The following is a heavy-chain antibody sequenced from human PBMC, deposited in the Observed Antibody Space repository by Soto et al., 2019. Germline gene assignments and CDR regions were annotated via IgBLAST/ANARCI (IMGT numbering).Heavy chain of an antibody. V-gene: IGHV6-1*01. Sequence: SQTLSLTCAISGDSVSSKSAAWHWIRQSPSRGLEWLGSTYYRSKWSSNYAVSVKSRITINPDTSKNQSSLQLRSVTPDDTAVYFCARGRYCLTGRCFPNWFDSWGQGTLVTVSS. CDR1: GDSVSSKSAA. CDR3: ARGRYCLTGRCFPNWFDS. CDR2: TYYRSKWSS. D-gene: IGHD2-15*01. J-gene: IGHJ5*01.